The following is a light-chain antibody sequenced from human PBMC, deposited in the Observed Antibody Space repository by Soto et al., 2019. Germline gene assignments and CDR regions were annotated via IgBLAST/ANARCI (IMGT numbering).Light chain of an antibody. CDR2: GAS. V-gene: IGKV3-20*01. CDR3: QHYGSSPFT. Sequence: EIVLTQSPGTLSLSPGERATLSCRASQSVNSRLAWYQHKPGQAPRLLISGASSRATGIPDRFSGSGSATDFTLTISRLEPEDFAVYYCQHYGSSPFTFGPGTKVDNK. CDR1: QSVNSR. J-gene: IGKJ3*01.